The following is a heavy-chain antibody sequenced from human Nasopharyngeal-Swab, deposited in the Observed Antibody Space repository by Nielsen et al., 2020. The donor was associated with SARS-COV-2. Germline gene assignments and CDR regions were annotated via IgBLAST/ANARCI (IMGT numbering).Heavy chain of an antibody. CDR2: ISSSSSFI. J-gene: IGHJ4*02. CDR1: GFTFSTYS. Sequence: GESLKISCAASGFTFSTYSMNWVRQAPGKGLEWVSSISSSSSFIYYADSVKSRFTISRDNVKNSLYLQMNSLRAEDTAVYYCTRDYKTYCGGDCCADYWGRGTLVTVSS. CDR3: TRDYKTYCGGDCCADY. V-gene: IGHV3-21*06. D-gene: IGHD2-21*02.